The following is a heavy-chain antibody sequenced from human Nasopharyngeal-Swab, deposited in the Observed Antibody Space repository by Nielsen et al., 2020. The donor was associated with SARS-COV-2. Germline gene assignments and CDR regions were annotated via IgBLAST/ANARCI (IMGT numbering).Heavy chain of an antibody. D-gene: IGHD3-16*02. J-gene: IGHJ4*02. Sequence: GGSLRLSCAASGFTFSSYSMNWVRQAPGKGLEWASLISSSTSYIYYADSVKGRFTIPRDNAKKSLYLQMNSLRAEDTALYYCARDNEQRAYYDYVWGSYLSFNYWGQVTLVTVSS. CDR3: ARDNEQRAYYDYVWGSYLSFNY. CDR2: ISSSTSYI. CDR1: GFTFSSYS. V-gene: IGHV3-21*01.